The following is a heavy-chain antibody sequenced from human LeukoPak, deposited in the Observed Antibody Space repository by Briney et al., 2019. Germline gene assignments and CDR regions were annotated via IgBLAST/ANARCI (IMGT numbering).Heavy chain of an antibody. D-gene: IGHD3-10*01. CDR3: AKHYMGSSYNHGLDC. V-gene: IGHV4-39*01. J-gene: IGHJ4*02. CDR1: GGSISSVNYY. Sequence: SETLPLTCTVSGGSISSVNYYWGWIRQPPGKGLEWIGSIYYSGTTYYNPSLKSRVTISVDTSKNQFSLKLSSVTAADTALYYCAKHYMGSSYNHGLDCWGQGTLVTVSS. CDR2: IYYSGTT.